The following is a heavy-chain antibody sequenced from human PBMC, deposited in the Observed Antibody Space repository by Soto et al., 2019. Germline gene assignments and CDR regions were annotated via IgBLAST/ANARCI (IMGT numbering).Heavy chain of an antibody. CDR2: IRSKANSYAT. Sequence: GGSLRLSCAGSGFAFSGSTIHWVRQASGKGLEWVGRIRSKANSYATAYAASVKGRFIISRDDSKTTAYLQMSSLKIEDTAVYYCFREHYFSYHGMDVWGQGTTVTVSS. CDR1: GFAFSGST. J-gene: IGHJ6*02. CDR3: FREHYFSYHGMDV. V-gene: IGHV3-73*01. D-gene: IGHD1-26*01.